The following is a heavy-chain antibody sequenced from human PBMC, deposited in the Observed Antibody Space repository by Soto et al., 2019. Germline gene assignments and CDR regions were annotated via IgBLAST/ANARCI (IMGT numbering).Heavy chain of an antibody. D-gene: IGHD5-12*01. CDR2: IYPGDSDT. V-gene: IGHV5-51*01. J-gene: IGHJ4*02. CDR3: ARLKRDGYNYSPLYY. CDR1: GYSFTSYW. Sequence: PGESLKISCKGSGYSFTSYWIGWVRQMPGKGLEWMGIIYPGDSDTRYSPSFQGQVTISADKSISTAYLQWSSLKASDTAMYYCARLKRDGYNYSPLYYWGQGTLVTVSP.